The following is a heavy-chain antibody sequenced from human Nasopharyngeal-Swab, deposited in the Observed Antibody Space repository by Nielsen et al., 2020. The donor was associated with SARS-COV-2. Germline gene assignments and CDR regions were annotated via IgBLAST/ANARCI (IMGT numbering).Heavy chain of an antibody. CDR2: IWYDGSNK. J-gene: IGHJ6*02. CDR1: GFTFTGYA. D-gene: IGHD5-24*01. CDR3: ARDIQMGGMDV. V-gene: IGHV3-33*01. Sequence: GESLKISCATSGFTFTGYAMHWVRQAPGKGLQWVAFIWYDGSNKYYADSVRGRFTISRDNSKNTLSLQMNSLRAEDTAVYYCARDIQMGGMDVWGQGTTVTVSS.